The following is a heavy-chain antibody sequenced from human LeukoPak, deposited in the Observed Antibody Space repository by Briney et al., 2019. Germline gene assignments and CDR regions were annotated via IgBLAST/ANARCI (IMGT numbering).Heavy chain of an antibody. CDR3: VRDTYASFDY. V-gene: IGHV3-72*01. J-gene: IGHJ4*02. Sequence: GGSLRLSCAASGFTLSDHYMDWVSQAPGKGLEWVGRTRNKANGYTTDYAASVEGRFTISRDDSTNSLYLQMNSLKTEDTAVYICVRDTYASFDYWGQGTLVTVSS. CDR2: TRNKANGYTT. CDR1: GFTLSDHY. D-gene: IGHD2-2*01.